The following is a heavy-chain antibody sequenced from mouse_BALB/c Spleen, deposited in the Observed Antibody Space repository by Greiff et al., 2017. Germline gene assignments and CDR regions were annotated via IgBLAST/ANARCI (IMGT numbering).Heavy chain of an antibody. Sequence: QVQLQQPGAELVKPGASVKLSCKASGYTFTSYYMYWVKQRPGQGLEWIGGINPSNGGTNFNEKFKSKATLTVDKSSSTAYMQLSSLTSEDSAVYYCTTGVYYGSSYAMDYWGQGTSVTVSS. CDR3: TTGVYYGSSYAMDY. CDR2: INPSNGGT. V-gene: IGHV1S16*01. J-gene: IGHJ4*01. D-gene: IGHD1-1*01. CDR1: GYTFTSYY.